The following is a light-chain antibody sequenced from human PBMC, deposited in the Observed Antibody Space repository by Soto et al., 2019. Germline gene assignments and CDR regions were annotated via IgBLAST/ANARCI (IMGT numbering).Light chain of an antibody. V-gene: IGKV3-20*01. CDR1: QSVRSN. Sequence: EIVMTQSPATLSASPGERATLSCRASQSVRSNLAWYQQKPGQAPRLLLSDASSRATGIPDRFSGSGFGTDFTLTISRLEPEDFAVYYCQQYGSSSWTFGQGTKVDIK. J-gene: IGKJ1*01. CDR2: DAS. CDR3: QQYGSSSWT.